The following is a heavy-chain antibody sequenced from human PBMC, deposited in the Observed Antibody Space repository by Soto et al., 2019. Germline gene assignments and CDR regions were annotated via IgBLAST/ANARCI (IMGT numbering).Heavy chain of an antibody. CDR1: GHRLTELS. CDR2: FDPEDGET. CDR3: AAGGTRWLHSPFDY. D-gene: IGHD5-12*01. V-gene: IGHV1-24*01. J-gene: IGHJ4*02. Sequence: QVQVVQSGAEVKKPGASVKVSCKVSGHRLTELSMHWVRQAPGKGLEWMGGFDPEDGETIYAQKFQGRVTMTEDTSTDTAYMERSSLRSEDTAVYYCAAGGTRWLHSPFDYWGQGTLVTGSS.